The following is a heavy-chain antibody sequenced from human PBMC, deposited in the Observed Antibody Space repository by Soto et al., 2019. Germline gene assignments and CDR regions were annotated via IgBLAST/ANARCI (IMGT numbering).Heavy chain of an antibody. D-gene: IGHD2-8*01. J-gene: IGHJ5*02. CDR1: GGSFSGYY. CDR3: ARDKFYGNGWFDP. CDR2: INHSGST. Sequence: SETLSLTCAVYGGSFSGYYWSWIRQPPGKGLEWIGEINHSGSTNYNPSLKSRVTISVDTSKNQFSLKLSSVTAADTAVYYCARDKFYGNGWFDPWGQGTLVTVSS. V-gene: IGHV4-34*01.